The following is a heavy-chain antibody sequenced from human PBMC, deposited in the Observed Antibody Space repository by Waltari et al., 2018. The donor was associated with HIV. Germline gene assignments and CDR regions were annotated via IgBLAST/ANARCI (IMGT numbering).Heavy chain of an antibody. V-gene: IGHV3-23*01. Sequence: EVQLLESGGGLVQPGGSLRLSCAASGFTFTNYAMTWVRQAPGKGLEWVSTISGNGNNTYYADSVKGRFTISRDNSKDTLYLQMSNLRAEDTAVYYCARVKWELGEEHWGQGTLVTVSS. CDR1: GFTFTNYA. J-gene: IGHJ1*01. D-gene: IGHD1-26*01. CDR3: ARVKWELGEEH. CDR2: ISGNGNNT.